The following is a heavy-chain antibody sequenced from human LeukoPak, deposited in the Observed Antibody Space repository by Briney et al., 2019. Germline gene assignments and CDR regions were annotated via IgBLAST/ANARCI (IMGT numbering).Heavy chain of an antibody. Sequence: GGSLRLSCAASGFTFTSYWLSWVRQAPGKGLEWVANIRQDGREKSYADSVKGRFTISRDNAKTSVYLQMNSLRAEDTAVYYCARYTTYYYDSSGYYSSALDYWGQGTLVTVSS. CDR1: GFTFTSYW. CDR3: ARYTTYYYDSSGYYSSALDY. V-gene: IGHV3-7*01. D-gene: IGHD3-22*01. J-gene: IGHJ4*02. CDR2: IRQDGREK.